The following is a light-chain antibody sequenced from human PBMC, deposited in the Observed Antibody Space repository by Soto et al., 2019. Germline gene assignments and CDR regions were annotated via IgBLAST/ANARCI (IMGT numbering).Light chain of an antibody. CDR3: QQNNNWPRT. CDR2: GSS. V-gene: IGKV3-15*01. J-gene: IGKJ1*01. Sequence: ESVVTQSPATLSVSPGERATLSCRASQSVNSDLAWYQKKPGQAPRLLIYGSSTRATGIPARFSGGGSGTEFTLTISSLQSEDFEVYYCQQNNNWPRTFRQGTKV. CDR1: QSVNSD.